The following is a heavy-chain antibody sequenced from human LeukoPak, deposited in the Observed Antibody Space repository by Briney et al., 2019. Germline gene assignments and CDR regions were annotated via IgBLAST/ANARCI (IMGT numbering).Heavy chain of an antibody. J-gene: IGHJ4*02. CDR1: GFTFSSYS. Sequence: GGSLRLSCAASGFTFSSYSMNWVRQAPGKGLEWVSSISSSSSYIYYADSVKGRFTISRDNAKNSLYLQMNSLRAEDTAVYYCARGHDYSTYPDYWGQGTLVPVSS. CDR2: ISSSSSYI. CDR3: ARGHDYSTYPDY. D-gene: IGHD4-11*01. V-gene: IGHV3-21*01.